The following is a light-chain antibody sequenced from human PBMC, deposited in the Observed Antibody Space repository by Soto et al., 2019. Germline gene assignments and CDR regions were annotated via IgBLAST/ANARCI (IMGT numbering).Light chain of an antibody. CDR2: GAS. CDR3: QQYGNSPRT. Sequence: EIVLTQSPATLSVSPGERATLSCRASRSVSSSYLAWYQQKPGQAPRLLIYGASSRATGIPDRFSGSGSGTDFTLTISRLEPEDFAMYYCQQYGNSPRTFGQGTKVDI. CDR1: RSVSSSY. J-gene: IGKJ1*01. V-gene: IGKV3-20*01.